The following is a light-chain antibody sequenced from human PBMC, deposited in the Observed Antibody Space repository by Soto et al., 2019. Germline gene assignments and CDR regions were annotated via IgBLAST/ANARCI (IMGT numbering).Light chain of an antibody. CDR1: QSVSRSY. CDR2: GAS. CDR3: QQYGSSPWT. V-gene: IGKV3-20*01. Sequence: EIVLTQSPGTLSLSQGERATLSCRPGQSVSRSYLAWYQQKPGQAPRLLIYGASSRATGIPDRFSGSGSGTDFTLTISRLEPEDFAVYYCQQYGSSPWTFGQGTKVEIK. J-gene: IGKJ1*01.